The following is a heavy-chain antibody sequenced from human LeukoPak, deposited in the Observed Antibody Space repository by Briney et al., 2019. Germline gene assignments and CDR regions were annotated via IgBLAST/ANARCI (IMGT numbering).Heavy chain of an antibody. Sequence: SETLSLTCTVSGASISSGSYYWSWIRQPAGKGLEWIGRVYTSGSTNYNPSLKSRVTISVDTSKNQFSLKLSSVTAADTAVYYCTARQLVDWYFDLWGRGTLVTVSS. CDR1: GASISSGSYY. V-gene: IGHV4-61*02. CDR2: VYTSGST. J-gene: IGHJ2*01. CDR3: TARQLVDWYFDL. D-gene: IGHD6-13*01.